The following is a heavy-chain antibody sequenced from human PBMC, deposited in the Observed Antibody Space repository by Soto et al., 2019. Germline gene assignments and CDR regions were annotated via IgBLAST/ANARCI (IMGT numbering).Heavy chain of an antibody. Sequence: GGSLRLSCAASGFTFSSYAMGWVRQGPGKGLEWVAVVSIGGSTHYADSVRGRLTISRDNSKNTLSLQMNSLTAEDTAVYFCAKRRGAGGHFGYWGQGALVTVSS. CDR1: GFTFSSYA. V-gene: IGHV3-23*01. J-gene: IGHJ4*02. D-gene: IGHD2-15*01. CDR2: VSIGGST. CDR3: AKRRGAGGHFGY.